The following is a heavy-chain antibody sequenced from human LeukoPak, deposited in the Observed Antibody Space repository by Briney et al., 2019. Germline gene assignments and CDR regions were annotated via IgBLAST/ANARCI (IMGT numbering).Heavy chain of an antibody. J-gene: IGHJ3*02. CDR2: TYSGGTT. Sequence: PGGSLRLSCAASGFTVSSDYMTWVRQAPGKGLEWVSVTYSGGTTYYADSVKGRFIISRDNSKNTLYLQMNSLRAEDTAVYYCARNNPIVGSARSFDIWGQGTMVTVSS. V-gene: IGHV3-53*01. D-gene: IGHD1-26*01. CDR3: ARNNPIVGSARSFDI. CDR1: GFTVSSDY.